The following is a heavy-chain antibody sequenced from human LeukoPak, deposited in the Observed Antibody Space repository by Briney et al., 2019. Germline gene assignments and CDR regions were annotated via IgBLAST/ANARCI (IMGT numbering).Heavy chain of an antibody. V-gene: IGHV3-74*01. CDR3: AREEETYYYDSSGYDY. CDR2: INSDGSST. J-gene: IGHJ4*02. CDR1: GFTFSSYW. D-gene: IGHD3-22*01. Sequence: GGSLRLSCAASGFTFSSYWMHWVRQAPGKGLVWVSRINSDGSSTSYADSVKGRFTISRDNAKNTLYLQMNGLRAEDTAVYYCAREEETYYYDSSGYDYWGQGTLVTVSS.